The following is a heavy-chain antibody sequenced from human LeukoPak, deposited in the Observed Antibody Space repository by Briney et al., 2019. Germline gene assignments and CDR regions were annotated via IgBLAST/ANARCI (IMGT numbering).Heavy chain of an antibody. CDR3: AKLKDGGNYWYFDL. J-gene: IGHJ2*01. CDR1: RFTFSNYA. D-gene: IGHD4-23*01. V-gene: IGHV3-23*01. CDR2: ISVSGGST. Sequence: GGSLRLSCAASRFTFSNYAMTWVRQAPGKGLEWVSTISVSGGSTYYADSVKGRFTVSRDNSKSTLYLQVSSLRAEDTAVYYCAKLKDGGNYWYFDLWGRGTLVTVCS.